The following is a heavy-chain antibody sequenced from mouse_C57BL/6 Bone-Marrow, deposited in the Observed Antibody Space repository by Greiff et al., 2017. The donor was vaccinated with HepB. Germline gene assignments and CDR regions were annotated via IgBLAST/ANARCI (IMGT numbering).Heavy chain of an antibody. Sequence: EVKLMESEGGLVQPGSSMKLSCTASGFTFSDYYMAWVRQVPEKGLEWVANINYDGSSTYYLDSLKSRFIISRDNAKNILYLQMSSLKSEDTATYYCARDGDGYALDYWGQGTTLTVSS. CDR2: INYDGSST. D-gene: IGHD2-2*01. CDR3: ARDGDGYALDY. J-gene: IGHJ2*01. V-gene: IGHV5-16*01. CDR1: GFTFSDYY.